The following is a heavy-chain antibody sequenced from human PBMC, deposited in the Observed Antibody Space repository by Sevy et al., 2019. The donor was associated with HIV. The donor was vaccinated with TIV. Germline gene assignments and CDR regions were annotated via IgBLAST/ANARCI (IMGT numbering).Heavy chain of an antibody. CDR1: DVSISSYY. CDR2: IYHSGST. V-gene: IGHV4-59*01. CDR3: AREVYDIMTGYSGGMDV. Sequence: SETLSLTCTVSDVSISSYYWNWIRQPPGKGLEWVGHIYHSGSTNYNPSLKSRVTISIGTSKNQFSLRLTSVTAADTAVYYCAREVYDIMTGYSGGMDVWGQGTTVTVSS. D-gene: IGHD3-9*01. J-gene: IGHJ6*02.